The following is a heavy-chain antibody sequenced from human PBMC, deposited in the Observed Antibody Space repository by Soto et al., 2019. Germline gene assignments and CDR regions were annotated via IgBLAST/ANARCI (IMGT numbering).Heavy chain of an antibody. CDR1: GGSISTVDYW. J-gene: IGHJ4*02. CDR2: IYDGGRT. D-gene: IGHD7-27*01. V-gene: IGHV4-30-4*01. CDR3: ARGPSGDKVDS. Sequence: QVQLQESGPGLVKPSQTLSLTCTVSGGSISTVDYWWSWIRQSPDMGLEWIGHIYDGGRTYNNPSLESRXTXSPXTSKSQLSLTLSSVSAADTAVYYCARGPSGDKVDSWGQGTLVTVSS.